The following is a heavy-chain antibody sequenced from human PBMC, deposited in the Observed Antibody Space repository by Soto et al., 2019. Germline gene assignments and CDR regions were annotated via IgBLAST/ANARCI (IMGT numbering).Heavy chain of an antibody. CDR2: IYYSGST. D-gene: IGHD3-22*01. CDR3: ARDRYYDSTGYYDS. Sequence: PSATLSLTCTVSGGSISSYYWSWIRQPPVKGLEWIGYIYYSGSTKYNPSLKSRVTISVDTSKNQFSLKLSSVSAADTAVYFCARDRYYDSTGYYDSWGHGTLVTVSS. J-gene: IGHJ5*01. CDR1: GGSISSYY. V-gene: IGHV4-59*01.